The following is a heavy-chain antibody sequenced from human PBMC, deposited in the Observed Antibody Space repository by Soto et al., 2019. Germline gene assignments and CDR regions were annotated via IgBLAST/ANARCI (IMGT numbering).Heavy chain of an antibody. D-gene: IGHD2-8*01. CDR3: AHPRGYGVFDAYDI. J-gene: IGHJ3*02. CDR1: GFTFSTYA. CDR2: ISANGAYT. Sequence: EGQLLESGGGLVQPGGSLRVSCAASGFTFSTYAMNWVRQAPGKGLEWVSAISANGAYTYYADSVKGRFTISRDNSLNALYLQMNSVRIEDTAVYYCAHPRGYGVFDAYDIWGQGTMVTVSS. V-gene: IGHV3-23*01.